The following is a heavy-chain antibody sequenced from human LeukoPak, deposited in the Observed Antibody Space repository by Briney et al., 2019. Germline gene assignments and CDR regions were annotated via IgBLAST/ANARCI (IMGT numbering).Heavy chain of an antibody. CDR3: ARVLIAAQYFDY. V-gene: IGHV4-59*01. CDR2: IYYSGST. Sequence: SETLSLTCTVSGGSISSYYWSWIRQTPGKGLEWIGYIYYSGSTNYNPSLKSRVTISVDTSKNQFSLKLSSVTAADTAVYYCARVLIAAQYFDYWGQGTLVTVSS. D-gene: IGHD6-13*01. J-gene: IGHJ4*02. CDR1: GGSISSYY.